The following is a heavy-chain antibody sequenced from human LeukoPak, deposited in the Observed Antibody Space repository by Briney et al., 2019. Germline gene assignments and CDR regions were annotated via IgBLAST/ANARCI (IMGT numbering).Heavy chain of an antibody. CDR2: ISAYNGNT. D-gene: IGHD3-16*02. V-gene: IGHV1-18*01. Sequence: ASVKVSCKASGYTFTSYGISWVRQAPGQGLEWMGWISAYNGNTNYAQKRQGRVTMTTDPSTSTAYMELRSLRSDDTAVYYCARVKGGAEKIYYDYVWGSYRRLNYWGQGTLVTVSS. J-gene: IGHJ4*02. CDR3: ARVKGGAEKIYYDYVWGSYRRLNY. CDR1: GYTFTSYG.